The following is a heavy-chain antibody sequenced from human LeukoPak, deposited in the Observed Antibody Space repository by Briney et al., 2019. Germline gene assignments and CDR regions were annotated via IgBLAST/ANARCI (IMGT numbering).Heavy chain of an antibody. J-gene: IGHJ4*02. V-gene: IGHV1-2*02. D-gene: IGHD4-17*01. CDR3: ARDPSTVTTRHLDY. Sequence: GASVKVSCKASGYTFTGYYVHWVRQAPGQGLEWMGWINPGSGATYNAQKFQGRVTMTRDTSISTAYMELSRLRSDDTALYYCARDPSTVTTRHLDYWGQGTLVTVSS. CDR1: GYTFTGYY. CDR2: INPGSGAT.